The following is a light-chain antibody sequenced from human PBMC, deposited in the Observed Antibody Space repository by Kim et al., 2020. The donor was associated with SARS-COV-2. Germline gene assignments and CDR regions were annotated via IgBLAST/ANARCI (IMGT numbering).Light chain of an antibody. J-gene: IGLJ3*02. CDR2: DVY. CDR1: SGAVGGYNY. Sequence: QSVIISSTGNSGAVGGYNYGSWYKQHPGKVPQLMFYDVYTRPSGVSDRFSGSKSGNTAFLTISGLQAENAADYYCNSFTSGSTWVFGGGTKLTVL. CDR3: NSFTSGSTWV. V-gene: IGLV2-14*03.